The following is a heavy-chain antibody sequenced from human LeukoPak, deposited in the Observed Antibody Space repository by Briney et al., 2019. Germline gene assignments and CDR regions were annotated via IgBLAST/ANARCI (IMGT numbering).Heavy chain of an antibody. D-gene: IGHD6-13*01. CDR2: IRYDGSNK. V-gene: IGHV3-30*02. CDR3: AKDPINRIAAAGTYFQH. CDR1: GFTFSSYG. J-gene: IGHJ1*01. Sequence: GGSLRLSCAASGFTFSSYGMHWVRQAPGKGLEWVAFIRYDGSNKYYADSVKGRFTISRDNSKNTLYLQMNSLRAEDTAVYYCAKDPINRIAAAGTYFQHWGQGTLVTVSS.